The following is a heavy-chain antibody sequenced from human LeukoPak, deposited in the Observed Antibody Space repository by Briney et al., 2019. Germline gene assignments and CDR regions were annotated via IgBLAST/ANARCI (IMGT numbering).Heavy chain of an antibody. Sequence: ASVKVSCKASGYTFTDYYMRRVRQAPGQGLEWMGIINPNGGSTSYAQKFQGRVTMTRDTSTSTVYMELSSLRSDDTAVYYCARDPRLSSGYSTGILWYFDLRGRGTLVTVSS. V-gene: IGHV1-46*01. D-gene: IGHD3-22*01. CDR3: ARDPRLSSGYSTGILWYFDL. CDR1: GYTFTDYY. J-gene: IGHJ2*01. CDR2: INPNGGST.